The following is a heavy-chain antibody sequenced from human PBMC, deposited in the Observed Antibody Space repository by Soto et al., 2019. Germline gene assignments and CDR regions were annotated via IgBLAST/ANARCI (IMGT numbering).Heavy chain of an antibody. D-gene: IGHD2-15*01. CDR2: MGGANGDT. CDR1: GFIFSDYA. J-gene: IGHJ3*02. V-gene: IGHV3-23*01. CDR3: AKDGVDHNSVWDPFDI. Sequence: VGSLRLSCAASGFIFSDYAMSWVRQAPGKGLEWVAGMGGANGDTYYAESVRGRFAISRDNSKSTLFLQLNSLRAEDTAVYFCAKDGVDHNSVWDPFDIWGQGTLVTVSS.